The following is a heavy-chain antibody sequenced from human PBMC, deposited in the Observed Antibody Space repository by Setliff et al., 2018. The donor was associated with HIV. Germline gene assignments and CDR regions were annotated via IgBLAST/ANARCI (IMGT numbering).Heavy chain of an antibody. Sequence: ASVKVSCKASGGSFSRNAISWVRQATGHGLEWRGGIIPRFGTADYAQKFQGRVTLTTDTATNTAYMDLRSLRSDDTAVYYCARLRGPGSPFDSWGQGTLVTVSS. J-gene: IGHJ5*01. CDR2: IIPRFGTA. CDR3: ARLRGPGSPFDS. V-gene: IGHV1-69*05. D-gene: IGHD5-12*01. CDR1: GGSFSRNA.